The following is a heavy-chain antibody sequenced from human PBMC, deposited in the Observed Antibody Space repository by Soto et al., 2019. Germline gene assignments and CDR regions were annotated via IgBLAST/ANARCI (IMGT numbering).Heavy chain of an antibody. Sequence: QVQLVESGGGVVQPGRSLRLSCAASGFTFSSYGMHWVRQAPGKGLEWVAVIWYDGSNKYYADSVKGRFTISRDNSKNTLYLQMNSLRAEDTAVYYCAREAAADAVLGWFDPWGQGTLVTVSS. CDR3: AREAAADAVLGWFDP. CDR1: GFTFSSYG. J-gene: IGHJ5*02. CDR2: IWYDGSNK. V-gene: IGHV3-33*01. D-gene: IGHD6-13*01.